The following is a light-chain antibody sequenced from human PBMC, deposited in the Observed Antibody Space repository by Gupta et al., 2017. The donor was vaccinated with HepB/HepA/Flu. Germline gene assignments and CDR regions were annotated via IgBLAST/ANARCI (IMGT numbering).Light chain of an antibody. V-gene: IGLV2-14*03. CDR1: INDVGRYNF. J-gene: IGLJ1*01. Sequence: QSALPQLPSVSGSRGQSSALSCTGSINDVGRYNFVSWYRQYSGKAPKLIIYDVTNRPSGVSSRFSGSKSGSTASLTISGLQAEDEADYYCSSYTSSSGYVFGTGTQVTVL. CDR2: DVT. CDR3: SSYTSSSGYV.